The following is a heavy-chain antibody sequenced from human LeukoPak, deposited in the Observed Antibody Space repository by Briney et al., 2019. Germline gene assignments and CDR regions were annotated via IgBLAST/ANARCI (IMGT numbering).Heavy chain of an antibody. D-gene: IGHD6-13*01. CDR2: IWFDGSNK. J-gene: IGHJ4*02. CDR3: VRWGPGAAVDY. V-gene: IGHV3-33*01. Sequence: GGSLRLSCAASGFTFKNHGMYWVRQPPGKRLEWVAVIWFDGSNKYYAEAVQGRFTISRDNSRNILSLQMDSVRVEDTAVYYCVRWGPGAAVDYWGQGTQVTVSS. CDR1: GFTFKNHG.